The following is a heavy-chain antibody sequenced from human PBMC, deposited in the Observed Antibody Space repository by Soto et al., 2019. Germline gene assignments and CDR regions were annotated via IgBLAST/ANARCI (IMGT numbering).Heavy chain of an antibody. CDR2: IKQDGSEK. CDR3: ARLIVGAIDF. V-gene: IGHV3-7*01. D-gene: IGHD1-26*01. J-gene: IGHJ4*02. Sequence: PGGSLRLSCAVSGFTFSSYWMGWIRQAPGKGLEWVANIKQDGSEKYYVDSVKGRFTISRDNAKKSLYLQMNSLRGEDTAVYYCARLIVGAIDFWGQGTLVTVPQ. CDR1: GFTFSSYW.